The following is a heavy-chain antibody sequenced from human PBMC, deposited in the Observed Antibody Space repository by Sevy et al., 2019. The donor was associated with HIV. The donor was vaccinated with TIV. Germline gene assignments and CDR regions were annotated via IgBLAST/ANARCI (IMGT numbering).Heavy chain of an antibody. Sequence: GPVKVSCKVSGYTLTALSMHWVRQAPGKGLEWMGTFDPEDGETRFAQKFQGRVTMTEDTSTDTAYMELSSLRSEDTAVYFCATTKDYYDSSGYPFDHWGQGALVTVSS. CDR1: GYTLTALS. J-gene: IGHJ4*02. D-gene: IGHD3-22*01. CDR2: FDPEDGET. V-gene: IGHV1-24*01. CDR3: ATTKDYYDSSGYPFDH.